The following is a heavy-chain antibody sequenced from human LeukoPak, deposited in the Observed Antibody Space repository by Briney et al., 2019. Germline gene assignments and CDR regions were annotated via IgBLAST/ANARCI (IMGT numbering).Heavy chain of an antibody. D-gene: IGHD1-14*01. V-gene: IGHV3-33*01. J-gene: IGHJ6*02. CDR2: IWYDGSNK. CDR3: ARDRAITGLYNGMDV. Sequence: GGPLRLSCAASGFPFSEYGMHWVRQAPGKGLEWVALIWYDGSNKYYADSVKGRFTISRDNSKNTLFLEMNSLRAEDTGVYYCARDRAITGLYNGMDVWGQGTTVTVSS. CDR1: GFPFSEYG.